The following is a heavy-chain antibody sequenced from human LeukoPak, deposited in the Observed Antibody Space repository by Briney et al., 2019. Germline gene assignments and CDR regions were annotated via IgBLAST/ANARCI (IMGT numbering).Heavy chain of an antibody. CDR1: GGSLSSYY. V-gene: IGHV4-59*01. Sequence: SETLSLTCTVSGGSLSSYYWSWIRQAPGKELKWIGYIYYSGSTSYSPSLRSRVTISVDTSKNQFSLKLSSVTAAGTAVYYCARETSQKGAHYMDVWGKGTTVTISS. J-gene: IGHJ6*03. CDR3: ARETSQKGAHYMDV. D-gene: IGHD3-16*01. CDR2: IYYSGST.